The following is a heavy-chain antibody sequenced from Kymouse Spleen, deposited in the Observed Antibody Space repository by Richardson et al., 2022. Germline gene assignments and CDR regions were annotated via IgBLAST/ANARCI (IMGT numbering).Heavy chain of an antibody. CDR2: IYYSGST. D-gene: IGHD3-9*01. V-gene: IGHV4-61*01. CDR3: ARGYYDILTGSLYYYYGMDV. CDR1: GGSVSSGSYY. Sequence: QVQLQESGPGLVKPSETLSLTCTVSGGSVSSGSYYWSWIRQPPGKGLEWIGYIYYSGSTNYNPSLKSRVTISVDTSKNQFSLKLSSVTAADTAVYYCARGYYDILTGSLYYYYGMDVWGQGTTVTVSS. J-gene: IGHJ6*02.